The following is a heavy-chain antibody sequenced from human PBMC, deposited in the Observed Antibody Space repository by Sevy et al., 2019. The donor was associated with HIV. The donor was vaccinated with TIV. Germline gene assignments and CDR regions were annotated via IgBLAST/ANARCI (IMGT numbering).Heavy chain of an antibody. V-gene: IGHV1-18*01. D-gene: IGHD6-13*01. J-gene: IGHJ4*02. CDR1: GYSFSSYG. Sequence: ASVKVSCKASGYSFSSYGITWVRQAPGEGLEWVGWISPCNGNTNYAQKVQGRVTLTTDSSTSTAYMELGNLISDDTAVYYCVKGAAADLDYWGQGTLVTVSS. CDR2: ISPCNGNT. CDR3: VKGAAADLDY.